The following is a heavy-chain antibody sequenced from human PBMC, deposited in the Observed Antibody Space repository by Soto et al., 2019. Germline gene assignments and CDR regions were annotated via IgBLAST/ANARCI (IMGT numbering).Heavy chain of an antibody. J-gene: IGHJ4*02. CDR2: ISSSGHAT. V-gene: IGHV3-23*01. CDR3: AKGRYFDSSGGCANY. D-gene: IGHD3-22*01. CDR1: GFIFDSYA. Sequence: EVKLLESGGGLIPPGASARLSCVTSGFIFDSYAMSWVRQSPGRGLEWVAAISSSGHATHYTRSVQGRFLISRDKSKKTVFLQMNNLRAEDTAVYYCAKGRYFDSSGGCANYWGLGTLVTVSS.